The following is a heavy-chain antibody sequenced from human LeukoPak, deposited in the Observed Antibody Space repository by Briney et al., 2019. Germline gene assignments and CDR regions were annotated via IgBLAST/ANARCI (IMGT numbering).Heavy chain of an antibody. D-gene: IGHD3-16*02. CDR1: GGSISSSSYY. CDR3: ARDPTPYRDNQWFDP. J-gene: IGHJ5*02. CDR2: IYYSGST. Sequence: PSETLSLTCTVSGGSISSSSYYWGWIRQPPGKGLEWIGSIYYSGSTYYNPSLKSRVTISVDTSKNQFSLKLSSVTAADTAVYYCARDPTPYRDNQWFDPWGQGTLVTVSS. V-gene: IGHV4-39*07.